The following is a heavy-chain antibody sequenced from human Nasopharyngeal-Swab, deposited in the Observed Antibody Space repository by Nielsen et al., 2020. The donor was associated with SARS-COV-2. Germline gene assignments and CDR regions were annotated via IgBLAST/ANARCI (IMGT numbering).Heavy chain of an antibody. J-gene: IGHJ2*01. Sequence: GGSLRLSCAASGFTFCHYWMTWVRQAPGKGLEWVASIRQDGAEIYYVDSVKGRFAISRDNAKNSLYLQMNSLRADDTALYYCARGGIVGASTYWYFDVWGRGTPVTVSS. CDR3: ARGGIVGASTYWYFDV. D-gene: IGHD1-26*01. V-gene: IGHV3-7*03. CDR2: IRQDGAEI. CDR1: GFTFCHYW.